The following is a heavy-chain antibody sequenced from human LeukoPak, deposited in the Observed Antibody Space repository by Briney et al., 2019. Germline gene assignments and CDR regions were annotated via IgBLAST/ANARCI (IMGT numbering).Heavy chain of an antibody. CDR1: GFTFSIYW. V-gene: IGHV3-23*01. CDR3: ATSLSGSYYDWFDP. J-gene: IGHJ5*02. D-gene: IGHD1-26*01. CDR2: ISGSGGST. Sequence: GGSLRLSCAASGFTFSIYWMSWVRQAPGKGLEWVSAISGSGGSTYYADSVKGRFTISRDNSKNTLYLQMNSLRAEDTAVYYCATSLSGSYYDWFDPWGQGTLVTVSS.